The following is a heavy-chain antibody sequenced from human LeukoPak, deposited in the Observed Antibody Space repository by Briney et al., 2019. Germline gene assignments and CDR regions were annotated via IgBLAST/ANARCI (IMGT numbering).Heavy chain of an antibody. CDR1: GGSISSYY. V-gene: IGHV4-59*01. CDR3: ARETGSVVTPFDI. J-gene: IGHJ3*02. CDR2: IYYSGSA. Sequence: SETLSLTCTVSGGSISSYYWSWIRQPPGKGLEWIGYIYYSGSANYNPSLKSRVTISVDTSKNQFSLKLSSVTAADTAVYYCARETGSVVTPFDIWGQGTMVTVSS. D-gene: IGHD3-22*01.